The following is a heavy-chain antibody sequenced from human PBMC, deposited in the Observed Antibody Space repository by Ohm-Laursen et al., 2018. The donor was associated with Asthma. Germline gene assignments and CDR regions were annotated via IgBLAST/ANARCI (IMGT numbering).Heavy chain of an antibody. CDR2: ISSSSSTI. V-gene: IGHV3-48*01. CDR1: EFTFSLYS. J-gene: IGHJ6*02. Sequence: GSLRLSCAASEFTFSLYSMNWVRQAPGKGLEWVSYISSSSSTIYYADSVKGRFTISRDNAKNSLYLQMNNLRAEDAAIYYCAREWGGMDVWGPGTTVTASS. CDR3: AREWGGMDV. D-gene: IGHD3-16*01.